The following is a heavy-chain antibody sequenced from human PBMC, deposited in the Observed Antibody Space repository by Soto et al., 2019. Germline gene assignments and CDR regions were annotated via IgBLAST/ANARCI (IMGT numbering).Heavy chain of an antibody. J-gene: IGHJ4*02. V-gene: IGHV3-48*02. CDR1: GFTFSSYS. Sequence: LRLSCAASGFTFSSYSMNWVRQAPGKGLEWVSYISSSSSTIYYADSVKGRFTISRDNAKNSLYLQMNSLRDEDTAVYYCARDLGWSIAAAVLFDYWGQGTLVTVSS. CDR3: ARDLGWSIAAAVLFDY. D-gene: IGHD6-13*01. CDR2: ISSSSSTI.